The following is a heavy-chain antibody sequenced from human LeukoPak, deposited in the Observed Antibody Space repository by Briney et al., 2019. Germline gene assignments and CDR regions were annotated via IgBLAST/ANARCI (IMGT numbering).Heavy chain of an antibody. CDR1: GYTFTSYG. Sequence: ASVKVSCKASGYTFTSYGISWVRQAPGQGFEWMGWINTNTGNPTYAQGFTGRFVFSLDTSVSTAYLQISSLKAEDTAVYYCARNIAARDDAFDIWGQGTMVTVSS. V-gene: IGHV7-4-1*02. D-gene: IGHD6-6*01. CDR2: INTNTGNP. CDR3: ARNIAARDDAFDI. J-gene: IGHJ3*02.